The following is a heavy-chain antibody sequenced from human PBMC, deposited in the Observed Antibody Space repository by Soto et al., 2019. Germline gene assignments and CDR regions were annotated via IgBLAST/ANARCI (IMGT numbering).Heavy chain of an antibody. J-gene: IGHJ4*02. Sequence: EVQLLESGGGLVQPGGSLRLSCAASGFTFSSYAMSWVRQAPGKGQEWVSAISGSGGSTYYADSVKGRFTISRDNSKNTLYLQMNSLRAEDTAVYYCAKSRWGRDERAGHFDYWGQGTLVTVSS. D-gene: IGHD6-13*01. CDR3: AKSRWGRDERAGHFDY. CDR1: GFTFSSYA. CDR2: ISGSGGST. V-gene: IGHV3-23*01.